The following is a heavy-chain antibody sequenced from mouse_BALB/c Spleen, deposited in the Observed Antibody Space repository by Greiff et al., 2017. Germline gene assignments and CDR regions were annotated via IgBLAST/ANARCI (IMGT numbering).Heavy chain of an antibody. V-gene: IGHV14-3*02. CDR2: IDPANGNT. CDR1: GFNIKDTY. J-gene: IGHJ3*01. CDR3: ARADYDGSSYDGFAY. D-gene: IGHD1-1*01. Sequence: EVQLQQSGAELVKPGASVKLSCTASGFNIKDTYMHWVKQRPEQGLEWIGRIDPANGNTKYDPKFQGKATITADTSSNTAYLQLSSLTSEDTAVYYCARADYDGSSYDGFAYWGQGTLVTVSA.